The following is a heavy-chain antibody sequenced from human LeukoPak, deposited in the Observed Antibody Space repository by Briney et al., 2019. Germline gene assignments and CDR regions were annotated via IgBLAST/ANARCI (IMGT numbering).Heavy chain of an antibody. CDR1: GFSFSSYA. D-gene: IGHD3-22*01. V-gene: IGHV3-23*01. J-gene: IGHJ4*02. Sequence: LPGGSLRLSCAASGFSFSSYAMSWVRQAPGKGLEWVSATSGSGGSTYYADSVKGRFTISRDNSKNTLYLQMNSLRAEDTAVYYCAKRDYYDSSGYYYYYFDYWGQGTLVTVSS. CDR2: TSGSGGST. CDR3: AKRDYYDSSGYYYYYFDY.